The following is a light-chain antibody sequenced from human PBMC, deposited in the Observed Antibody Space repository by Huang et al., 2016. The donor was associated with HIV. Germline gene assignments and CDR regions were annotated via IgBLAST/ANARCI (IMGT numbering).Light chain of an antibody. CDR2: DTS. J-gene: IGKJ2*01. CDR1: QSVGGY. CDR3: QQPGS. Sequence: EIVLTQSPATLSLSPGERATLSCRASQSVGGYLGWYQQKPGQAPRLLIYDTSTRATGIPARFSGSGSETDFTLTISSVEPEDFAVYYCQQPGSFGQGTKVDIK. V-gene: IGKV3-11*01.